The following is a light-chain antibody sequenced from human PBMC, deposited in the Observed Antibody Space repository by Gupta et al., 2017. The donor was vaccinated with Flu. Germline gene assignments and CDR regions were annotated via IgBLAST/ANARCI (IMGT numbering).Light chain of an antibody. V-gene: IGKV1-39*01. CDR3: QQSYSTPF. CDR1: QSIASY. J-gene: IGKJ3*01. Sequence: GDRVSITCRASQSIASYLNWYQQKPGKAPQLLIYAASNLQSGVPSRFSGSGSGTDFTLTISRLQPEDFATYYCQQSYSTPFFGPGTKVDI. CDR2: AAS.